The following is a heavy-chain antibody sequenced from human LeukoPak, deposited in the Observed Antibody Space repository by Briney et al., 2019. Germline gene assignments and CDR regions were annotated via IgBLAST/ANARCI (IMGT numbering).Heavy chain of an antibody. CDR3: ARDRLFGVVIKYYYYMDV. CDR2: IKQDGSEK. CDR1: GFTFSSYW. V-gene: IGHV3-7*01. Sequence: GGSLRLSCAASGFTFSSYWMSWVRQAPGKGLEWVANIKQDGSEKYYVDSVKGRFTISRDNAKNSLYLQMNSLRAEDTAVYYCARDRLFGVVIKYYYYMDVWGKGTTVTVSS. D-gene: IGHD3-3*01. J-gene: IGHJ6*03.